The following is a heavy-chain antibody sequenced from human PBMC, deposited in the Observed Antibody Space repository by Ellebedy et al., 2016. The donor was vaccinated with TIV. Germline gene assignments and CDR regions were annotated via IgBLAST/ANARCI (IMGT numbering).Heavy chain of an antibody. V-gene: IGHV4-61*01. CDR2: IYYSGST. Sequence: SETLSLTXTVSRGSVSSGNYYWSWIRQPPGKGLEYIGYIYYSGSTNYNPSLKSRVTISLDTSKNQFSLKLSSVTAADTAVYYCARRSYYFDSSGYYYYFDYWGQGTLVTVSS. CDR1: RGSVSSGNYY. CDR3: ARRSYYFDSSGYYYYFDY. J-gene: IGHJ4*02. D-gene: IGHD3-22*01.